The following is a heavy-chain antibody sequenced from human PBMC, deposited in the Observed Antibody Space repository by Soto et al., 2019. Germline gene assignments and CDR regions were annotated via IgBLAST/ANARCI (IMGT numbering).Heavy chain of an antibody. V-gene: IGHV3-53*02. D-gene: IGHD3-10*01. CDR2: LYSGGST. Sequence: EVQLVETGGGLIQPGGSLRLSCAASGLTVSSNYMNWVRQAPGKGLEWVSVLYSGGSTHYADSVKRRFIISRDNCKNTVYLQMNSLRVEDTAIYYCARDRPGDEGDGFDIWGHGTMVTVSS. CDR1: GLTVSSNY. J-gene: IGHJ3*02. CDR3: ARDRPGDEGDGFDI.